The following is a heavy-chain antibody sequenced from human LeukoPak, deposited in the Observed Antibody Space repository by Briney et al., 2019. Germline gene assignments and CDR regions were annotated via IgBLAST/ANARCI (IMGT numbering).Heavy chain of an antibody. J-gene: IGHJ6*03. CDR1: GGSISSYY. CDR3: ARGVMITFGGVIDLTGMDV. D-gene: IGHD3-16*02. Sequence: PSETLSLTCTVSGGSISSYYWSWIRQPPGKGLEWIGYIYYSESTNYNPSLKSRVTISVDTSKNQFSLKLSSVTAADTAVYYCARGVMITFGGVIDLTGMDVWGKGTTVTVSS. CDR2: IYYSEST. V-gene: IGHV4-59*01.